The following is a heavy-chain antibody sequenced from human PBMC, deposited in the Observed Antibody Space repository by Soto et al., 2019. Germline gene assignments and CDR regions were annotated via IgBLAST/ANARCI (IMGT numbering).Heavy chain of an antibody. J-gene: IGHJ4*02. CDR1: GFTFSNYD. V-gene: IGHV3-23*01. Sequence: GGSLRLSCAASGFTFSNYDMSWVRQAPGKGLEWVSSISGGGFNTYFAVSVKGVFTISRDNSKNALYLQMNSLRAEDTAVYYCAKHFAYGGPFDYWGQGTLVTVSS. CDR3: AKHFAYGGPFDY. D-gene: IGHD4-17*01. CDR2: ISGGGFNT.